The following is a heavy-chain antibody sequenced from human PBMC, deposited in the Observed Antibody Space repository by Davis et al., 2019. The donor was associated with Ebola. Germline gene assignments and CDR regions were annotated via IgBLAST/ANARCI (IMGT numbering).Heavy chain of an antibody. V-gene: IGHV3-23*01. J-gene: IGHJ6*03. CDR1: GFTFSSYA. CDR2: ISGSGGST. CDR3: VNPLYYYYNMEA. Sequence: GESLKISCAASGFTFSSYAMSWVRQAPGKGLEWVSAISGSGGSTHYADSVKGRFTISSDNSMNTVYLQMNSLTGEDTAVYYCVNPLYYYYNMEARGKGTTVTVSS. D-gene: IGHD3-16*02.